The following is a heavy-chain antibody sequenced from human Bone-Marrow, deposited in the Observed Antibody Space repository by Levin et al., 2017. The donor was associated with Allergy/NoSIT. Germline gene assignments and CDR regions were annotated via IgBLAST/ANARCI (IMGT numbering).Heavy chain of an antibody. CDR3: ARLQDYTSGYGAQYFDV. D-gene: IGHD3-22*01. J-gene: IGHJ3*01. CDR2: IYYSGST. CDR1: GGSISSEY. V-gene: IGHV4-59*01. Sequence: SETLSLTCTVSGGSISSEYWSWIRQPPGKGLEWLGFIYYSGSTKYNPSLKSPITISLDTSRTRFSLTLRSVTAADTAVYYCARLQDYTSGYGAQYFDVWGQGAMVTVSS.